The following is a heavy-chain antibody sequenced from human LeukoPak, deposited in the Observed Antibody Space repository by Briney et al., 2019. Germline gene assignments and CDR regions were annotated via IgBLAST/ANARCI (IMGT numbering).Heavy chain of an antibody. J-gene: IGHJ4*02. D-gene: IGHD5-18*01. V-gene: IGHV4-59*01. CDR2: IYYSGST. CDR3: ARRDYGYGYFDY. Sequence: SETLSLTCSVSGGSISSYYWSWIRQPPGKGLEWIAYIYYSGSTNYNPSLKSRVTISVDTSKNQFSLKLSSVTAADTAVYYCARRDYGYGYFDYWGQGTLVTVSS. CDR1: GGSISSYY.